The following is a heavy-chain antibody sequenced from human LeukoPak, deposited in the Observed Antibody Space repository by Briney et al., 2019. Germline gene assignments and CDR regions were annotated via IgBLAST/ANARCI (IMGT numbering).Heavy chain of an antibody. CDR2: ISGSGGST. CDR1: GFTFSSYA. J-gene: IGHJ4*02. V-gene: IGHV3-23*01. D-gene: IGHD1-26*01. CDR3: AKVVPQAELEWYYFDY. Sequence: GGSLRLSCAASGFTFSSYAMSWVRQAPGKGLEWVSAISGSGGSTYYADSVKGRFTISRDNSKNTLYLQMNSLRAEDTAVYYCAKVVPQAELEWYYFDYWGQGTLVTVSS.